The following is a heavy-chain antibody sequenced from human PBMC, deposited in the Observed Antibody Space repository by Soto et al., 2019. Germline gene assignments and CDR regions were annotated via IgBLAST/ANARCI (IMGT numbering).Heavy chain of an antibody. CDR3: AKTYYGDCIYYYYYYMDV. J-gene: IGHJ6*03. CDR1: GFTFSSYA. CDR2: ISGSGGST. V-gene: IGHV3-23*01. D-gene: IGHD4-17*01. Sequence: EVQLLESGGGLVQPGGSLRLSCAASGFTFSSYAMSWVRQAPGKGLEWVSVISGSGGSTYYADSVKGRFTISRDNSKNTLYLQINSLRAEDTAVYYCAKTYYGDCIYYYYYYMDVWGKGTTVTVSS.